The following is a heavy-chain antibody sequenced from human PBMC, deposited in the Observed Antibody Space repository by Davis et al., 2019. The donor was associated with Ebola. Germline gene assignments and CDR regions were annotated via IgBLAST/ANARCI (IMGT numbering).Heavy chain of an antibody. Sequence: MPSETLSLTCAVYGGSFSGYHWTWIRQPPGKGLEWIGEINHSGSTNYNPSLKSRVTISVDTSKNQFSLKLSSVTAADTAVYYCARDELRGWFDPWGQGTLVTVSS. CDR2: INHSGST. CDR3: ARDELRGWFDP. D-gene: IGHD1-7*01. J-gene: IGHJ5*02. V-gene: IGHV4-34*01. CDR1: GGSFSGYH.